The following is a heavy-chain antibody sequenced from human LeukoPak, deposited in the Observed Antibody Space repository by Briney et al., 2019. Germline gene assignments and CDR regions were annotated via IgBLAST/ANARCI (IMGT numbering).Heavy chain of an antibody. V-gene: IGHV3-33*01. CDR3: ARDPAYGDYASNYYYYYGMDV. CDR2: IWYDGSNK. J-gene: IGHJ6*02. D-gene: IGHD4-17*01. Sequence: GGSLRLSCAASGFTFSSYGMHWVRQAPGKGREGVAVIWYDGSNKYYADSVKGRFTISRDNSKNTLYLQMNSLRAEDTAVYYCARDPAYGDYASNYYYYYGMDVWGQGTTVTVSS. CDR1: GFTFSSYG.